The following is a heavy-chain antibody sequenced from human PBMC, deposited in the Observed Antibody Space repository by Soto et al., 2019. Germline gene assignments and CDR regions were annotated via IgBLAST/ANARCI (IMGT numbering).Heavy chain of an antibody. D-gene: IGHD5-12*01. Sequence: GGSLRLSCAASGFTFSSYCMNWVRQAPGKGLEWVANIKEDGSEKYYVDSVKGRFTISRDNAKNSLYLQMNSLRAEDTAVYDCARDAIYGYDPFDNWGQGTLVTVSS. J-gene: IGHJ4*02. CDR1: GFTFSSYC. V-gene: IGHV3-7*01. CDR3: ARDAIYGYDPFDN. CDR2: IKEDGSEK.